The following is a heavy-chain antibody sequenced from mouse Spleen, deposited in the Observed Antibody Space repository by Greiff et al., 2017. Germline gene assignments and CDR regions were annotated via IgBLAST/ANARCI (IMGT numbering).Heavy chain of an antibody. CDR1: GYSITSGYY. CDR3: ARRGYGSSWWYFDV. CDR2: ISYDGSN. Sequence: DVQLQESGPGLVKPSQSLSLTCSVTGYSITSGYYWNWIRQFPGNKLEWMGYISYDGSNNYNPSLKNRISITRDTSKNQFFLKLNSVTTEDTATYYCARRGYGSSWWYFDVWGTGTTVTVSS. J-gene: IGHJ1*03. D-gene: IGHD1-1*01. V-gene: IGHV3-6*01.